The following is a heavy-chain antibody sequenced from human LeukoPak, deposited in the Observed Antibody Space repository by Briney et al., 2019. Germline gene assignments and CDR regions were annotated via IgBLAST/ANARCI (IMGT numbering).Heavy chain of an antibody. CDR3: ASVVVVAADAFDI. CDR2: IIPILGIA. V-gene: IGHV1-69*04. D-gene: IGHD2-15*01. Sequence: SVKVSCKASGGTFSSYAFSWVRQAPGQGLEWMGRIIPILGIANYAQKFQGRVTITADKSTSTAYMELSSLRSEDTAVYYCASVVVVAADAFDIWGQGTMVTVSS. CDR1: GGTFSSYA. J-gene: IGHJ3*02.